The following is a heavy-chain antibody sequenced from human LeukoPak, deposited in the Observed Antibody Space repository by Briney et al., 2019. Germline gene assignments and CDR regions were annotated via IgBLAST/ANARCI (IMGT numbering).Heavy chain of an antibody. CDR3: AGDLTGRFGELLFSFDC. J-gene: IGHJ4*02. CDR1: GYTFTSYA. V-gene: IGHV1-3*01. CDR2: INAGNGNT. D-gene: IGHD3-10*01. Sequence: ASVSVSCTASGYTFTSYAMHWVRQAPGQRLEWMGRINAGNGNTKYSQKLQGRVTLTRDTSASTAYMVLTSLRSEDTAVYYCAGDLTGRFGELLFSFDCWGQGTLVTVSS.